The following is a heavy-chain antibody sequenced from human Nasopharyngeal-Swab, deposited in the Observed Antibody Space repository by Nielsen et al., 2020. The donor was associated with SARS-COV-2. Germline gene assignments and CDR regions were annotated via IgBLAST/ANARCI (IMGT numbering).Heavy chain of an antibody. CDR3: ARDTCVDIVLLDYGMDV. CDR1: GFTFNSHG. J-gene: IGHJ6*02. V-gene: IGHV3-30*03. Sequence: GGSLRLSCAASGFTFNSHGMHGVCKAPGKGLEWVAVISFDGSKKYYADSVKGRFTISRDSSKNTLYLQMNSLRAEDTAVYYCARDTCVDIVLLDYGMDVWGQGTTVTVSS. D-gene: IGHD5-12*01. CDR2: ISFDGSKK.